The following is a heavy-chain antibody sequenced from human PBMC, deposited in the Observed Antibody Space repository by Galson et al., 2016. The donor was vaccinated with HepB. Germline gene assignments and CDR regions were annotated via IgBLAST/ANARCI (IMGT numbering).Heavy chain of an antibody. CDR2: IKQDGSEK. CDR1: GFTFDDYT. CDR3: ARDGPYSSSVYNWFDP. Sequence: SLRLSCAASGFTFDDYTMHWVRQAPGKGLEWVANIKQDGSEKYYVDSVKSRFTISRDNAKNSLYLQMNSLRAEDTAVYYCARDGPYSSSVYNWFDPWGQGTLVTVSS. D-gene: IGHD6-13*01. V-gene: IGHV3-7*01. J-gene: IGHJ5*02.